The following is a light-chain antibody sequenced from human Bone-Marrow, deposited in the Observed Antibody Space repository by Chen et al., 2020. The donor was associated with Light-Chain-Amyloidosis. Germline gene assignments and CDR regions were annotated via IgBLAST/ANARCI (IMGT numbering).Light chain of an antibody. CDR2: WAS. CDR3: QQYYSTPFT. V-gene: IGKV4-1*01. CDR1: QSVLYSSNNENY. Sequence: DFVRTQSPDSLAVSLGERATINCKSSQSVLYSSNNENYLAWYQQKPGQPPKLLIRWASTRESVVPDRFSGSGSGTDFTLTISSPQAEDVAVYYCQQYYSTPFTFGPGTKVDIK. J-gene: IGKJ3*01.